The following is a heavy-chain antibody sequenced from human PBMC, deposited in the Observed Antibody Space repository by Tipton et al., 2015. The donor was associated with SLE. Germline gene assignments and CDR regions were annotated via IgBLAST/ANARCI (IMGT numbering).Heavy chain of an antibody. D-gene: IGHD2-2*01. CDR3: ARGGGYCGGPACYSSLILPDS. J-gene: IGHJ4*02. CDR2: INHSEST. V-gene: IGHV4-34*01. Sequence: TLSLTCAVYGGSFSGYYWSWIRQPPGKGLEWIGEINHSESTNYNPSLKSRVTISVDTSKNQFSLKMRSVTAADTALYFCARGGGYCGGPACYSSLILPDSWGQGALVSVSS. CDR1: GGSFSGYY.